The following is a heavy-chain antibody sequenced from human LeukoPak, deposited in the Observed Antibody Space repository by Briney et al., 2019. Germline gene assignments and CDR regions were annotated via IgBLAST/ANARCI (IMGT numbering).Heavy chain of an antibody. CDR1: GYTFSGTGWY. CDR3: ARDGPAQMIDFDY. CDR2: IYPYTGAT. V-gene: IGHV1-2*02. J-gene: IGHJ4*02. Sequence: GASVKVSCKASGYTFSGTGWYLYWLRQAPGQGLECMGWIYPYTGATHYAQKFQGRVAMTRDTSISTAYIELSKLRPDDTAVYYCARDGPAQMIDFDYWGQGTLVTVSS. D-gene: IGHD2-21*01.